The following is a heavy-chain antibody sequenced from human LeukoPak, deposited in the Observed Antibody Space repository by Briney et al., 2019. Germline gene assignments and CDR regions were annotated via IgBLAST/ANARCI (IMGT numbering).Heavy chain of an antibody. CDR2: MNPNSGNT. D-gene: IGHD3-10*01. J-gene: IGHJ5*02. Sequence: GASVKVSCKASGYTFTSYDINWVRQATGQGLEWMGWMNPNSGNTDCAQKFQDRVTMTRNTSISTAYMELSSLRSEDTAVYYCARVALLWFGESKRFDPWGQGTLVTVSS. V-gene: IGHV1-8*01. CDR1: GYTFTSYD. CDR3: ARVALLWFGESKRFDP.